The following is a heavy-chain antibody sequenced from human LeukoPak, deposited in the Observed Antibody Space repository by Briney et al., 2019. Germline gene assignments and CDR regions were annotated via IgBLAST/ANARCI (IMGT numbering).Heavy chain of an antibody. CDR3: ARGLYCSSSTSCYDYGMDV. D-gene: IGHD2-2*01. Sequence: SVKVSCKASGGTFRSYGLNWVRQAPGQGLEGMGGFIPILGTAKYAQKLQGRVTITADESTSTGYMELSSLRYEDTDVYYCARGLYCSSSTSCYDYGMDVWGQGTTVTVSS. J-gene: IGHJ6*02. CDR2: FIPILGTA. CDR1: GGTFRSYG. V-gene: IGHV1-69*01.